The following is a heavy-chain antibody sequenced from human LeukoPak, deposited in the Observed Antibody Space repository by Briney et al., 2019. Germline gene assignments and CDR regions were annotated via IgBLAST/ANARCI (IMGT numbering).Heavy chain of an antibody. D-gene: IGHD3-22*01. Sequence: GSLRLSCAASGFTFSSYAMSWVRQAPGKGLEWIGEINHSGSTNYNPSLKSRVTISVDTSKNQFSLKLSSVTAADTAVYYCARAAQGYYYDSSGHFNNWFDPWGQGTLVTVSS. CDR3: ARAAQGYYYDSSGHFNNWFDP. V-gene: IGHV4-34*01. J-gene: IGHJ5*02. CDR1: GFTFSSYA. CDR2: INHSGST.